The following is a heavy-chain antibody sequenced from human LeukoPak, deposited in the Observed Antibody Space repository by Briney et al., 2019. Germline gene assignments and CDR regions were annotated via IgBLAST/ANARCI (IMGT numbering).Heavy chain of an antibody. V-gene: IGHV4-59*01. J-gene: IGHJ5*02. D-gene: IGHD5-18*01. CDR3: ARYVDTATNWFDP. Sequence: SETLSLTCTVSGGSISSYCWSWIRQPPGKGLEWIGYIYYSGSTNYNPSLKSRVTISVDTSKNQFSLKLSSVTAADTAVYYCARYVDTATNWFDPWGQGTLVTVSS. CDR1: GGSISSYC. CDR2: IYYSGST.